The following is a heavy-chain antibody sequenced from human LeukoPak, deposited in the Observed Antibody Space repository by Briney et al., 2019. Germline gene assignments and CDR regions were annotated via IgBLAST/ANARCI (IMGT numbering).Heavy chain of an antibody. J-gene: IGHJ4*02. CDR1: GFTFSSYE. D-gene: IGHD3-10*01. V-gene: IGHV3-48*03. CDR3: AGCGDGLPCDFDY. Sequence: GGSLRLSCAASGFTFSSYEMNWVRQAPGKGLAWVSYISSTSSTKYYADSVKGRFTISRDNAKSSLYLQMNSLRAEDTAVYYCAGCGDGLPCDFDYWGQGTLVTVSS. CDR2: ISSTSSTK.